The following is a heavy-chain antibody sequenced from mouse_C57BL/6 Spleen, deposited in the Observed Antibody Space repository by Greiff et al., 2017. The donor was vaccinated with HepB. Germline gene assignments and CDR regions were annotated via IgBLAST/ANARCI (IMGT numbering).Heavy chain of an antibody. CDR3: ARWYGSSYYFDY. Sequence: QVQLKQSGAELVRPGTSVKVSCKASGYAFTNYLIEWVKQRPGQGLEWIGVINPGSGGTNYNEKFKGKATLTADKSSSTAYMQLSSLTSEDSAVYFCARWYGSSYYFDYWGQGTTLTVSS. CDR1: GYAFTNYL. V-gene: IGHV1-54*01. CDR2: INPGSGGT. D-gene: IGHD1-1*01. J-gene: IGHJ2*01.